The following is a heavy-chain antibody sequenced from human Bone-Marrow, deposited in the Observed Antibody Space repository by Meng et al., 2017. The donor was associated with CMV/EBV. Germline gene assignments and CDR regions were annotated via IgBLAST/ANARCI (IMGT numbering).Heavy chain of an antibody. CDR2: IDWDDDK. Sequence: SGPTLVKPTQTLTLTCTFSGFSLSTSGMCVSWVRQPPGKALEWLALIDWDDDKYYSTSLKTRLTISKDTSKNQVVLTMTNMDPVDTATYYCARINSSSWRCYFDYWGQGTLVTVSS. CDR1: GFSLSTSGMC. CDR3: ARINSSSWRCYFDY. D-gene: IGHD6-13*01. J-gene: IGHJ4*02. V-gene: IGHV2-70*20.